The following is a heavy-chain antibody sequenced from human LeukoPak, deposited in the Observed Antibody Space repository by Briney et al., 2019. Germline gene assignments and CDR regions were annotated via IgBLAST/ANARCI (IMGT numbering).Heavy chain of an antibody. CDR3: ARRRVGATWGY. D-gene: IGHD1-26*01. Sequence: SETLSLTCTVSGGSISSSSYYWGWIRQPPGKGLEWIGSIYYSGSTYYNPSLKSRVTISVDTSKNQFSLKLSSVTAADTAVYYCARRRVGATWGYWGQGTLVTVSS. V-gene: IGHV4-39*01. CDR1: GGSISSSSYY. J-gene: IGHJ4*02. CDR2: IYYSGST.